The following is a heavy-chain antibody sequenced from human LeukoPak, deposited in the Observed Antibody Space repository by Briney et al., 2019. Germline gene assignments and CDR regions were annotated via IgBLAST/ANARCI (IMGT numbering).Heavy chain of an antibody. J-gene: IGHJ4*02. Sequence: GGSLRLSCAASGFTFSSYAMNWVRQAPGKGLEWISSISGSGDNTYYADSVKGRFTISRDNSKNALYLQMNSLRAEDTAVYYCAKVVLWFGELLSRTSSFDYWGQGTLVTVSS. D-gene: IGHD3-10*01. CDR1: GFTFSSYA. CDR3: AKVVLWFGELLSRTSSFDY. CDR2: ISGSGDNT. V-gene: IGHV3-23*01.